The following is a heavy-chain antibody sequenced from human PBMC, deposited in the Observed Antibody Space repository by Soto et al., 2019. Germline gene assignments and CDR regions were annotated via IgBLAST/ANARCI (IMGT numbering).Heavy chain of an antibody. CDR2: IKQDGSEK. V-gene: IGHV3-7*01. CDR1: GFTFSGYW. CDR3: AKNNRYCSSTNCFVFDY. D-gene: IGHD2-2*01. Sequence: EVQLVEAGGGLVQPGGSLRLSCAASGFTFSGYWMSWVRQAPGKGLEWVANIKQDGSEKYYVDSVKGRFTLSRDNAKNSLYLLTHSLRAEDTAVYYCAKNNRYCSSTNCFVFDYWGRGTLVTVSS. J-gene: IGHJ4*02.